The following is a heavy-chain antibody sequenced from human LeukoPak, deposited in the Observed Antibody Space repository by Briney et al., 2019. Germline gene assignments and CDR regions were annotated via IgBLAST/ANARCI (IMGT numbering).Heavy chain of an antibody. Sequence: PGGSLRLSCAASGFTFRSYWMHWVRQVPGKGLVWVSRIDAEGTTTTYADSVKGRFTISRDNVKNTLYLQMNSLRAEDTAVYYCARRYHYDSSGYQFDYWGQGTLVTVSS. CDR3: ARRYHYDSSGYQFDY. D-gene: IGHD3-22*01. CDR2: IDAEGTTT. J-gene: IGHJ4*02. CDR1: GFTFRSYW. V-gene: IGHV3-74*01.